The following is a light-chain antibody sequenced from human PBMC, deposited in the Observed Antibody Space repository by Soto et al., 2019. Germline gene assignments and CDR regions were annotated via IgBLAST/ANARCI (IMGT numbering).Light chain of an antibody. CDR2: GNS. V-gene: IGLV1-40*01. CDR3: QSYDSSLSVYV. Sequence: QAVVTQPPSVSGAPGQRVTISCTGSSSNIGAGYDVHWYQQLPGTAPKLLIYGNSNRPSGVPDRFSGSKSGTSASLAITGLQAEDEADYDCQSYDSSLSVYVFGTGTKLTVL. J-gene: IGLJ1*01. CDR1: SSNIGAGYD.